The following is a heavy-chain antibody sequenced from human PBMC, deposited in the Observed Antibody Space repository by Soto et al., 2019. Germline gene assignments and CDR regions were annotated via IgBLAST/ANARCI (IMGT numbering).Heavy chain of an antibody. Sequence: SGPTLVNPTQTLTLTCTFSGFSLSTSGMCVSWIRQPPGKALEWLARIDWDDDKYYSTSLKTRLTISKDTSKNQVVLTMTNMDPVDTATYYCARLNLYYYDSSHYYYGMDDWGQGTTVTVSS. CDR1: GFSLSTSGMC. D-gene: IGHD3-22*01. CDR3: ARLNLYYYDSSHYYYGMDD. J-gene: IGHJ6*02. V-gene: IGHV2-70*11. CDR2: IDWDDDK.